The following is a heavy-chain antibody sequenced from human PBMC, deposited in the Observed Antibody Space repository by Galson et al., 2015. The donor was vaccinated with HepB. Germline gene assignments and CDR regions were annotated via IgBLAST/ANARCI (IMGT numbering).Heavy chain of an antibody. CDR3: AREISVWYSYGPFYGMDV. V-gene: IGHV6-1*01. CDR1: GDSVSSNSAA. Sequence: CAISGDSVSSNSAAWNWIRQSPSRGLEWLGRTYYRSKWYNDYAVSVKSRITINPDTSKNQFSLQLNSVTPEDTAVYYCAREISVWYSYGPFYGMDVWGQGTTVTVSS. CDR2: TYYRSKWYN. J-gene: IGHJ6*02. D-gene: IGHD5-18*01.